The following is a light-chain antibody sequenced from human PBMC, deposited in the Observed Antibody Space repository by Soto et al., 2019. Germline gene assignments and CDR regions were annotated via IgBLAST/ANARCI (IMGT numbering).Light chain of an antibody. CDR1: SSDVGSDNL. Sequence: QSVLTQPASVSGSPGQSITISCTGTSSDVGSDNLVSWYQQNPGKAPKFMIYEVSQRPSGVSNRFSGSKSGNTASLTISGLQAEDEADYYCCSYAGTSTYVFGTGTKVTVL. V-gene: IGLV2-23*02. CDR2: EVS. J-gene: IGLJ1*01. CDR3: CSYAGTSTYV.